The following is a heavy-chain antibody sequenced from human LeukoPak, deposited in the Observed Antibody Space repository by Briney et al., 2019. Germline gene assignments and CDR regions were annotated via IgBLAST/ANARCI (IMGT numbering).Heavy chain of an antibody. J-gene: IGHJ2*01. Sequence: SETLSLTCTVSVGSISSYYWSWIRQPPGKGLEWIGYIYYSRDTNYNPSLKSRVTISVDTSKNQSSLKLSSVTAADTAVYYRAREGCSGGSCYPRYWYFDLWGRGTLVTVSS. D-gene: IGHD2-15*01. CDR1: VGSISSYY. V-gene: IGHV4-59*01. CDR2: IYYSRDT. CDR3: AREGCSGGSCYPRYWYFDL.